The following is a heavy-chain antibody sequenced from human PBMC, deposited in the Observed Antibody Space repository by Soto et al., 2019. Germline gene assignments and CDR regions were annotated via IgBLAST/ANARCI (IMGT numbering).Heavy chain of an antibody. D-gene: IGHD6-13*01. Sequence: GGSLRLSCAASGFTFRSFTMNWVRQAPGKWLEWVSTISSNSAYIYYTDALRGRFTISRDNAKNSLHLQMNSLRAEDTAVYYCTRDASRDSSARGWFDPWGPGXLVTVYS. V-gene: IGHV3-21*01. CDR2: ISSNSAYI. CDR3: TRDASRDSSARGWFDP. CDR1: GFTFRSFT. J-gene: IGHJ5*02.